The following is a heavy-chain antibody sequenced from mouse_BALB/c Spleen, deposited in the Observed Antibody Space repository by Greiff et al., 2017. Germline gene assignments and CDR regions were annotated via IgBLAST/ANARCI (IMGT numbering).Heavy chain of an antibody. CDR1: GFTFSDYY. CDR3: ARGRDYRYYFVY. CDR2: ISDGGSYT. V-gene: IGHV5-4*02. J-gene: IGHJ2*01. D-gene: IGHD2-14*01. Sequence: EVMLVESGGGLVKPGGSLKLSCAASGFTFSDYYMYWVRQTPEKRLEWVATISDGGSYTYYPDSVKGRFTISRDNAKNNLYLQMSSLKSEDTAMYYCARGRDYRYYFVYWGQGTTLTVSS.